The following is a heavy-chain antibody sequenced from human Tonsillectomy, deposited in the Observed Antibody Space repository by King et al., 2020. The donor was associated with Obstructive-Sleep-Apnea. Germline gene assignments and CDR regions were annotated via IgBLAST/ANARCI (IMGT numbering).Heavy chain of an antibody. CDR1: VFSLITSGVG. D-gene: IGHD3-10*01. V-gene: IGHV2-5*02. J-gene: IGHJ5*02. CDR2: IYWDDDN. Sequence: ITLKESGPTLVKPTQTLTLTCTFSVFSLITSGVGVGWIRQPLRKALHWQALIYWDDDNRDSLSPKRRRTITKDTSKNQVVLTMTNMDPVDTATYYCAHSPDNYGSGSYIRFDPWGQGTLVIVSS. CDR3: AHSPDNYGSGSYIRFDP.